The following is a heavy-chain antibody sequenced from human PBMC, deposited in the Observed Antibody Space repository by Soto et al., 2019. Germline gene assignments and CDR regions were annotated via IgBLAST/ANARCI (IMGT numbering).Heavy chain of an antibody. V-gene: IGHV4-31*03. D-gene: IGHD3-3*01. Sequence: SETLSLTCTVSGGSISSGGYYWSWIRQHPGKGLEWIGYIYYSGSTYYNPSLKSRVTISVDTSKNQFSLKLSSVTAADTAVYYCARDSLEGPINDFWSTPVFYYGMDVWGQGTTVTVSS. J-gene: IGHJ6*02. CDR2: IYYSGST. CDR1: GGSISSGGYY. CDR3: ARDSLEGPINDFWSTPVFYYGMDV.